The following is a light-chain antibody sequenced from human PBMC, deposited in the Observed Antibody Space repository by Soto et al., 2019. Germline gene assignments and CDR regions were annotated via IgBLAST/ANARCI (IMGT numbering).Light chain of an antibody. V-gene: IGLV2-14*01. CDR2: EVS. CDR1: SSDVGGYNY. CDR3: SSYTSNSTPYV. Sequence: QSALTQPASVSRSPGQSITISCTGTSSDVGGYNYVSWYQQHPGKAPKLMIYEVSNRPSGVSNRFSRSKSGNTASLTISGLQAEDEADYYCSSYTSNSTPYVFGTGTKLTVL. J-gene: IGLJ1*01.